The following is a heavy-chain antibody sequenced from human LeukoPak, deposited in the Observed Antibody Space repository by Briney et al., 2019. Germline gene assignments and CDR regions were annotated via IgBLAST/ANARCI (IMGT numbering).Heavy chain of an antibody. D-gene: IGHD3-22*01. CDR1: GGSISSYY. CDR2: INHSGST. Sequence: PSETLSLTCTVSGGSISSYYWSWIRQPPGKGLEWIGEINHSGSTNYNPSLKSRVTISVDTSKNQFSLKLSSVTAADTAVYYCARGPPIWYYDSSGFDYWGQGTLVSVSS. J-gene: IGHJ4*02. CDR3: ARGPPIWYYDSSGFDY. V-gene: IGHV4-34*01.